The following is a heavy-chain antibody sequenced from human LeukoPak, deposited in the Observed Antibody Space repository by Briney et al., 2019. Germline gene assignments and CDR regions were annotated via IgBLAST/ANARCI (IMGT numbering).Heavy chain of an antibody. Sequence: GASVKVSCKASGGTFSSYAISWVRQAPGQGLEWMGGIIPIFDTANYAQKFQGRVTITADESTSTAYMELSSLRSEDTAVYYCARENAYYDSSGYRAFDYWGQGTLVTVSS. CDR2: IIPIFDTA. CDR1: GGTFSSYA. V-gene: IGHV1-69*13. D-gene: IGHD3-22*01. CDR3: ARENAYYDSSGYRAFDY. J-gene: IGHJ4*02.